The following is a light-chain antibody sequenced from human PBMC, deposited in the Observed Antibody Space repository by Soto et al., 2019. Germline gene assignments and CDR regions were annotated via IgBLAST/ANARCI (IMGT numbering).Light chain of an antibody. CDR1: QSVSSSY. V-gene: IGKV3-20*01. Sequence: EIVLTQSPGTLSLSPGERATLSCRASQSVSSSYLAWYQQKPVQAPRLLIYGASSRATGIPDRFSGSGSGTDFTLTISRLAPEDFAVYYCQQYGSSPPWTFGQGTKVEIQ. CDR3: QQYGSSPPWT. J-gene: IGKJ1*01. CDR2: GAS.